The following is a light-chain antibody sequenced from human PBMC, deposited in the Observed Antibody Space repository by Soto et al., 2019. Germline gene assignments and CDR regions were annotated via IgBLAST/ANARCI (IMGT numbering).Light chain of an antibody. V-gene: IGKV1-5*03. CDR1: QSIDSW. Sequence: DVQMTQSPSTLSASVRDRVTITCRVSQSIDSWLAWYQQKPGKAPKLLIYKASSLESGVPSRFSGSGSGTEFTLTVSSLQPDDFATYYCQQYHYFPYTFGQGTNLEIK. CDR3: QQYHYFPYT. CDR2: KAS. J-gene: IGKJ2*01.